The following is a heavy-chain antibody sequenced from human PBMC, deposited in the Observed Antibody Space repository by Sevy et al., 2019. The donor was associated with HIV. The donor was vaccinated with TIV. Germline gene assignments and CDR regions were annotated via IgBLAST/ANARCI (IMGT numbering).Heavy chain of an antibody. D-gene: IGHD1-26*01. CDR2: ISWNSGSI. V-gene: IGHV3-9*01. CDR1: GFSLDDYA. Sequence: GGSLRLSFAASGFSLDDYAMHWVRQSSGKGLEWVAGISWNSGSIGYADSVKGRFTISRDNARNTLYLQMNNMRSEDTALYYCARDIGAGSNSETSSPPFFFYYFDSWGQGTLVTVSS. CDR3: ARDIGAGSNSETSSPPFFFYYFDS. J-gene: IGHJ4*02.